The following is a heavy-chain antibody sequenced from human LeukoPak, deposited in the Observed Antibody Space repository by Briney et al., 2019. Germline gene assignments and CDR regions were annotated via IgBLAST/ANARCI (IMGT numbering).Heavy chain of an antibody. Sequence: SETLSLTCTVSGGSISSYYWSWIRQPPGKGLEWIGYIYYSGSTNYNPSLKSRVTISVDTSKNQFSLKLSSVTAADTAVYYCARPGGWLQTNDAFDIWGQGTMVTVSS. V-gene: IGHV4-59*08. CDR3: ARPGGWLQTNDAFDI. CDR1: GGSISSYY. CDR2: IYYSGST. J-gene: IGHJ3*02. D-gene: IGHD5-24*01.